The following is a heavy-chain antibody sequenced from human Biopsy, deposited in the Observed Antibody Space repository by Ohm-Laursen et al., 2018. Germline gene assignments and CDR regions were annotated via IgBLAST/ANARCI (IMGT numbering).Heavy chain of an antibody. CDR2: IIPILGAV. J-gene: IGHJ6*02. CDR3: ASGDIGGIGLDV. V-gene: IGHV1-69*04. CDR1: GDTFTTSA. Sequence: SVTLSCQASGDTFTTSAISWVRQVPGQGLDWMGRIIPILGAVDYGQNFQGRVAIRADTSTTFLELTSLRYDDTAVYYCASGDIGGIGLDVWGLGTTVTVSS. D-gene: IGHD3-10*01.